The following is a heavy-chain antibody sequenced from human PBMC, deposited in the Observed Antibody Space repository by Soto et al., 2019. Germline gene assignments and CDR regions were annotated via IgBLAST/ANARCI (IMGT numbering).Heavy chain of an antibody. J-gene: IGHJ4*02. V-gene: IGHV3-66*01. D-gene: IGHD3-9*01. CDR3: ARDGDILTGNWFDY. CDR2: IYSGGST. CDR1: GFTVSSNY. Sequence: EVQLVESGGGLVQPGGSLRLSCAASGFTVSSNYMSWVRQAPGKGLEWVSVIYSGGSTYYADSVKGRFTISRDNSKNTLYLQMNSLRAEDTAVYYCARDGDILTGNWFDYWGQGTLVTVSS.